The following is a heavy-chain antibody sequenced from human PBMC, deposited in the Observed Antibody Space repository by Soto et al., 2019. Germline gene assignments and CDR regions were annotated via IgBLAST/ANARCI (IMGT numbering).Heavy chain of an antibody. CDR2: ISYGGSA. V-gene: IGHV4-59*08. J-gene: IGHJ4*02. Sequence: PSETLSLTCTVSGGSISSYSWSWNRQPPGKAMEWIGYISYGGSANYNPSLKSRVAISVDTSKNQFSLRLSSVTAADTAVYYCARHNIEGGYRYFDNWGQGTLVTVSS. CDR3: ARHNIEGGYRYFDN. CDR1: GGSISSYS. D-gene: IGHD1-26*01.